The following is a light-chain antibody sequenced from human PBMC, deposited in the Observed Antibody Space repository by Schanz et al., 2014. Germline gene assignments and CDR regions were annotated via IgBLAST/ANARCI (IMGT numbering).Light chain of an antibody. CDR1: SSDVGSYNL. J-gene: IGLJ2*01. CDR2: EGS. Sequence: QSALTQPASVSGSPGQSITISCTGTSSDVGSYNLVSWYQHHPGKAPKLMIYEGSKRPSGVSNRFSGSKSGNTASLIISGLQAEDEADYYCSSYTSSSPLVFGGGTKLTVL. V-gene: IGLV2-14*02. CDR3: SSYTSSSPLV.